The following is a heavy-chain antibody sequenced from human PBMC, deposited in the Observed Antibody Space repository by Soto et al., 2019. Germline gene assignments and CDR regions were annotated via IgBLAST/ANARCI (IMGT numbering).Heavy chain of an antibody. V-gene: IGHV1-2*02. J-gene: IGHJ4*02. D-gene: IGHD6-19*01. Sequence: ASVKVSCKDSGYTSTVHYMHWVRQAPGQGLEWMGRINPNSGGTNYAQKFQGRVTMTRDTSIGTAYMELSRLRSDDTAVYYCASLGSSGWYYFDYWGQVTLVTVSS. CDR1: GYTSTVHY. CDR3: ASLGSSGWYYFDY. CDR2: INPNSGGT.